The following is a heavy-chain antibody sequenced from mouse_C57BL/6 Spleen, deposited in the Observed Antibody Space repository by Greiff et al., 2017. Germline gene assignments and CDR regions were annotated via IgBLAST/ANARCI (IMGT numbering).Heavy chain of an antibody. V-gene: IGHV5-6*02. CDR3: ARGPEGYFDY. CDR1: GFTFSSYG. CDR2: ISSGGSYT. J-gene: IGHJ2*01. Sequence: VQLQQSGGDLVKPGGSLKLSCAASGFTFSSYGMSWVRQTPDKRLEWVATISSGGSYTYYPDSVKGRFTISRDNAKNTLYLQMSSLKSEDTAMYYWARGPEGYFDYWGQGTTLTVSS.